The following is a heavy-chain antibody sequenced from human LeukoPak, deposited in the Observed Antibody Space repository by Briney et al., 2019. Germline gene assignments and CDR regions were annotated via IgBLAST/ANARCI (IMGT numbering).Heavy chain of an antibody. CDR1: GGSISSYY. V-gene: IGHV4-59*08. CDR2: IYYSGST. CDR3: ARAYYDSSGYWYFDY. D-gene: IGHD3-22*01. J-gene: IGHJ4*02. Sequence: SETLSLTCTVSGGSISSYYWSWIRQPPGKGLEWIGYIYYSGSTNYNPSLKSRVTISVDTSKNQFSLKLSSVTAADTAVYYCARAYYDSSGYWYFDYWGQGTLVTVSS.